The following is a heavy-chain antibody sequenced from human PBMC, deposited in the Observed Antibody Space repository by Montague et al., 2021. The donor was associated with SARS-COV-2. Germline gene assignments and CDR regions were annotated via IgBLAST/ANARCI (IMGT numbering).Heavy chain of an antibody. CDR3: ARHHAIFGVVILSRRNWFGY. D-gene: IGHD3-3*01. Sequence: SETLSLTCTVSGDSVSTISYYWGWIRQPPGKGLEWIGSIYYSGSTYYNSSLKSRVTISIDTSKNQFSLKLRSVTAADTAVYYCARHHAIFGVVILSRRNWFGYWGQGTLVTVSS. V-gene: IGHV4-39*01. CDR2: IYYSGST. CDR1: GDSVSTISYY. J-gene: IGHJ5*01.